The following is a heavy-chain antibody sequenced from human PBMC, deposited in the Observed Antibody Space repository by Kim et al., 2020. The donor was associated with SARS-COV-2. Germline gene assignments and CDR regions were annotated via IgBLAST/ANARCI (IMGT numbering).Heavy chain of an antibody. J-gene: IGHJ4*02. CDR3: ARTITMIVVVITKGY. V-gene: IGHV4-34*10. Sequence: PSLKSRITMSVDTSKTQFYLKLSSVTAADTAVYYCARTITMIVVVITKGYWGQGTLVTVSS. D-gene: IGHD3-22*01.